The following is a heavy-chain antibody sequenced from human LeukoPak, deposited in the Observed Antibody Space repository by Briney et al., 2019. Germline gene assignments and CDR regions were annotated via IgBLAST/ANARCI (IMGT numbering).Heavy chain of an antibody. V-gene: IGHV3-33*06. D-gene: IGHD1-26*01. Sequence: PGRSLRLSCAASGFTFSSYGMHWVRQAPGKGLEWVAVIWYDGSNKYYADSVKGRFTISRDNSKNTLYLQMNSLRAEDTAVYYCAKDEDSGSYFDYWGQGTLVTVSS. J-gene: IGHJ4*02. CDR2: IWYDGSNK. CDR1: GFTFSSYG. CDR3: AKDEDSGSYFDY.